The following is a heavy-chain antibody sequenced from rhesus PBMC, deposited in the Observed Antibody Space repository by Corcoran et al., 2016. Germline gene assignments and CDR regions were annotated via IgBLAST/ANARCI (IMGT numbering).Heavy chain of an antibody. D-gene: IGHD6S26*01. CDR1: GGSISSNF. CDR3: TLSFGSGWSPR. V-gene: IGHV4-173*01. Sequence: QLQLQESGPGLVKPSETLSLTCAVCGGSISSNFWTWIRPPPGKGLEGIGRVSGSGGSTSYNPCLKSRVTISTDTSKNQFSLKLSSVTAADTAVDYCTLSFGSGWSPRWGQGVLVTVSS. CDR2: VSGSGGST. J-gene: IGHJ4*01.